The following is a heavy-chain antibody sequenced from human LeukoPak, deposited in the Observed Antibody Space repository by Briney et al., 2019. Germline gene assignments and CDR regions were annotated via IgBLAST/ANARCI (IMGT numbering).Heavy chain of an antibody. CDR1: GGSFSGYY. V-gene: IGHV4-34*01. D-gene: IGHD2-15*01. J-gene: IGHJ6*02. Sequence: SETLSLTCAVYGGSFSGYYWSWIRQPPGKGLEWIGEINHSGSTNYSPSLKSRVTISVDTSKNQFSLKLSSVTAADTAVYYCARAGYCSGGSCYLYYYYGMDVWGQGTTVTVSS. CDR3: ARAGYCSGGSCYLYYYYGMDV. CDR2: INHSGST.